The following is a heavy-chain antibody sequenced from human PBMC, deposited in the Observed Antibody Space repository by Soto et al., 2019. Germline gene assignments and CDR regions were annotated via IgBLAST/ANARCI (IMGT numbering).Heavy chain of an antibody. J-gene: IGHJ4*02. CDR3: ARARGALRYFDWLSPSNFDY. D-gene: IGHD3-9*01. CDR2: ISAYSGNT. CDR1: GYTFTSYG. Sequence: QVQLVQSGAEVKKPGASVKVSCKASGYTFTSYGISWVRQAPGQGLEWMGWISAYSGNTNYAQKLQGRVTMTTDTSTSTAYMELRSLRSDDTAVYYCARARGALRYFDWLSPSNFDYWGQGTLVTVSS. V-gene: IGHV1-18*04.